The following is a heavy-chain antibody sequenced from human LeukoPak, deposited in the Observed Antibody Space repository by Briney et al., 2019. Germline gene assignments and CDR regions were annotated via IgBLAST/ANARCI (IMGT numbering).Heavy chain of an antibody. Sequence: GGSLRLSCAASGFTFRNYALSWVRQAPGKGLEWVSAIGGSGDTTYYADSVKGRFTIPRDNSKNTLYLQMNSLRPDDTAVYYCAKVGVRGCSSSTCLIYWGQGTLVTVSS. V-gene: IGHV3-23*01. CDR1: GFTFRNYA. J-gene: IGHJ4*02. D-gene: IGHD2-2*01. CDR3: AKVGVRGCSSSTCLIY. CDR2: IGGSGDTT.